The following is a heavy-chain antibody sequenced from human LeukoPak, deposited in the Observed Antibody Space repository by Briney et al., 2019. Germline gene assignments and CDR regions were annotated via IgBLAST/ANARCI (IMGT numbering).Heavy chain of an antibody. Sequence: GASVKVSCKASGYTFTGYYMHWVRQAPGQGLEWMGWINPNSGGTNYAQKFQGRVTMTRDTSISTAYMELSRLRSDDTAVYYCARFIDSISGLGFDPWGQGTLVTVSS. CDR2: INPNSGGT. CDR3: ARFIDSISGLGFDP. D-gene: IGHD3/OR15-3a*01. J-gene: IGHJ5*02. CDR1: GYTFTGYY. V-gene: IGHV1-2*02.